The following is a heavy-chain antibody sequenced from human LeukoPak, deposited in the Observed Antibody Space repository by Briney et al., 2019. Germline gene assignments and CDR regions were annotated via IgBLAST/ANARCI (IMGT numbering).Heavy chain of an antibody. Sequence: PGRSLRLSCAASGLTFSSYGMHWVRQAPGKGLEWVAVISYDGSNKYYADSVKGRFTISRDNSKNTLYLQMNSLRAEDTAVYYCAKDTGYSSSLINFQHWGQGTLVTVSS. V-gene: IGHV3-30*18. D-gene: IGHD6-13*01. CDR2: ISYDGSNK. CDR1: GLTFSSYG. CDR3: AKDTGYSSSLINFQH. J-gene: IGHJ1*01.